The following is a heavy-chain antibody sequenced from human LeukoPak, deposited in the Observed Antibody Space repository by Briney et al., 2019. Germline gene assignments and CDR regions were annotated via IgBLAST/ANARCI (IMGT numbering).Heavy chain of an antibody. V-gene: IGHV3-30-3*01. D-gene: IGHD3-3*01. CDR1: GFTFSGSA. CDR3: ARDTESITIFGVAQYYYYYGMDV. J-gene: IGHJ6*02. CDR2: ISYDGSNK. Sequence: GGSLRLSCAASGFTFSGSAMHWVRQAPGKGLEWVAVISYDGSNKYYADSVKGRFTISRDNPKNTLYLQMNSLRAEDTAVYYCARDTESITIFGVAQYYYYYGMDVWGQGTTVTVSS.